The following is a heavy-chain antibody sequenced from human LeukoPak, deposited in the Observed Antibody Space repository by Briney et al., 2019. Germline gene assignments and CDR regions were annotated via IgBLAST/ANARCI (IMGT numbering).Heavy chain of an antibody. J-gene: IGHJ4*02. Sequence: GGSLRLSCAASGFTFDDYGMSWVRQAPGKGLEWVSGINWNGGSTGYADSVKGRFTISRDNAKNSPYLQMNSLRAEDTALYYCARGGSGYYYFDYWGQGTLVTVSS. D-gene: IGHD3-22*01. CDR1: GFTFDDYG. CDR2: INWNGGST. CDR3: ARGGSGYYYFDY. V-gene: IGHV3-20*04.